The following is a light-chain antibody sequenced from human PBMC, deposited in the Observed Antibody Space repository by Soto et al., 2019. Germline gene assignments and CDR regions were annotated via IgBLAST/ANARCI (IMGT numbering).Light chain of an antibody. Sequence: IQVTQSPPSLSASLGVRVTNSSRSSQSISRYLNWYQQKPGKDPKLLIYAASSLQSGVPSRFSGSGSGTDFTITISSLQAEDFATYYCQQSYSTRPITFGQGTRLENK. CDR3: QQSYSTRPIT. CDR2: AAS. CDR1: QSISRY. J-gene: IGKJ5*01. V-gene: IGKV1-39*01.